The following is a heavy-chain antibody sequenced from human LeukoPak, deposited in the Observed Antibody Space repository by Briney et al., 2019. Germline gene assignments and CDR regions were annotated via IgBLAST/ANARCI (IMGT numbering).Heavy chain of an antibody. CDR1: GYTFTSYG. V-gene: IGHV1-18*01. D-gene: IGHD3-10*01. CDR2: ISAYNGNT. CDR3: AMKEGPVGYY. Sequence: GASVKVSCKASGYTFTSYGISWVRQAPGQGLEWMGWISAYNGNTNYAQKLQGRVTMTRNTSISTAYMELSSLRSEDTAVYYCAMKEGPVGYYWGQGTLVTVSS. J-gene: IGHJ4*02.